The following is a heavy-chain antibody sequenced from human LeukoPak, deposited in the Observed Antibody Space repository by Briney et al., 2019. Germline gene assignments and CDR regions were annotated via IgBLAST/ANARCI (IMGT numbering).Heavy chain of an antibody. CDR2: IWYGGTNK. Sequence: GGSLRLSCAASGFTFSSYGMHWVRQAPGKGLEWVAVIWYGGTNKYYADSVKGRFTISRDNSKNTLYLQMNSLRAEDTAVYYCARGPNYVVQGGYFDYWGQGTLVTVSS. D-gene: IGHD3-10*01. CDR3: ARGPNYVVQGGYFDY. CDR1: GFTFSSYG. J-gene: IGHJ4*02. V-gene: IGHV3-33*01.